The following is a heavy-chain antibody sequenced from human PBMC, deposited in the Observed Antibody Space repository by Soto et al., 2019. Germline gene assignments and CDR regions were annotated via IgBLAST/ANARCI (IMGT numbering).Heavy chain of an antibody. CDR2: INPTDGST. CDR1: GYPFTSYY. V-gene: IGHV1-46*01. Sequence: QVQLVQSGPELRKPGTSVTVSCKTSGYPFTSYYVNWVRQAPGQGLEWMGVINPTDGSTTFAQKFHGRLTMTRATSTSTLYVGVTSLRSEATAGYYCATCGSGGRYCDNWGQGTLVAGSS. J-gene: IGHJ4*02. D-gene: IGHD2-8*02. CDR3: ATCGSGGRYCDN.